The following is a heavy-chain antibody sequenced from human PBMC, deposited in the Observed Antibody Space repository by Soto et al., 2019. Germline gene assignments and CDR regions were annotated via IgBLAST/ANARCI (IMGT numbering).Heavy chain of an antibody. CDR3: ARGEVTSYYYYGMDV. CDR2: MNPNSGNT. CDR1: GYTFTSYD. D-gene: IGHD4-17*01. Sequence: QVQLVQSGAEVKKPGASVKVSCKASGYTFTSYDINWVRQATGQGLEWMGWMNPNSGNTGYAQKFQGRVTMTRNTSISTEYRELRSLRSEDTAVYYCARGEVTSYYYYGMDVWGQGTTVTVSS. V-gene: IGHV1-8*01. J-gene: IGHJ6*02.